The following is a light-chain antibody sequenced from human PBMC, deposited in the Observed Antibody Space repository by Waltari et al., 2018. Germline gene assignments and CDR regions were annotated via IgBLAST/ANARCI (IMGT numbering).Light chain of an antibody. V-gene: IGLV1-47*01. CDR1: SSNIGSNY. Sequence: QSVLTQPPSASGTPGQRVTISCSGSSSNIGSNYVYWYQQPPGTAPKLLIYRNNRRPSGVPDRFSGSKSGTSASLAIRGLRSEDEADYYCAAWDDSLSGVFGGGTKLTVL. CDR3: AAWDDSLSGV. CDR2: RNN. J-gene: IGLJ3*02.